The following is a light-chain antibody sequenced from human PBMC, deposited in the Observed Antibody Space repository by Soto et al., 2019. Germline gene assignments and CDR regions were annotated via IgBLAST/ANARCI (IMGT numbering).Light chain of an antibody. CDR1: SSDVGGYNY. CDR3: SSYTRSSSYV. CDR2: DVS. Sequence: QSVLTQPASVSGSPGQSITISCTGTSSDVGGYNYVSWYQQHPGKAPKLLIYDVSNRPSGVSNRFSGSKSGNTASLTISGLTAEDEADYYCSSYTRSSSYVFGTGTKVTVL. V-gene: IGLV2-14*01. J-gene: IGLJ1*01.